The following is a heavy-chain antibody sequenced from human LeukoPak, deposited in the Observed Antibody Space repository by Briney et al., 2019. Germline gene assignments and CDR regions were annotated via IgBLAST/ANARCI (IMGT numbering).Heavy chain of an antibody. CDR3: ARGFSTGWYFDP. CDR1: GYSISSGYY. Sequence: PSETLSLTCAVSGYSISSGYYWGWIRQPPGKGLEWIGSIYHSGSTYYNPSLKSRVTISVDTSKNQFSLKLSSVTAADTAVYYCARGFSTGWYFDPWGRGTQVTVSS. CDR2: IYHSGST. J-gene: IGHJ2*01. D-gene: IGHD6-19*01. V-gene: IGHV4-38-2*01.